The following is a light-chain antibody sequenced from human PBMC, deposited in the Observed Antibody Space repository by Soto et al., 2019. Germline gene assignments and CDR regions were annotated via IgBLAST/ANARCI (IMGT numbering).Light chain of an antibody. CDR2: AAS. CDR3: QQSYSTPRT. J-gene: IGKJ1*01. CDR1: QSISNY. Sequence: DLQMTQSPSSLSESVGDRVTITCRASQSISNYLNWYQQKPGKAPKLLMYAASSLQSGVPSRFGGSGSGTDFTLTISSLQPEDFATYYCQQSYSTPRTFGQGTKVEIK. V-gene: IGKV1-39*01.